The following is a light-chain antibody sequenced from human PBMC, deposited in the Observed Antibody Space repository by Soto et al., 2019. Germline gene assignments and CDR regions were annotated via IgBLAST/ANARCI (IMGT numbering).Light chain of an antibody. J-gene: IGLJ2*01. CDR2: DTT. Sequence: QAVVTQEPSLTVSPGGTVTLTCGSSDGPVTSNHYPYWYQQRPGQVPRTLIYDTTNRQSWAPARFSRSLVGLKAALTLSGAQPEDEADYYCLLAYSGGRVFGGGTKVTVL. CDR3: LLAYSGGRV. CDR1: DGPVTSNHY. V-gene: IGLV7-46*01.